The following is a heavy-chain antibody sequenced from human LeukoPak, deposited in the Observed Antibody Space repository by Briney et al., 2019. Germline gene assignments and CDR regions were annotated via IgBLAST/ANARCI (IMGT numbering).Heavy chain of an antibody. V-gene: IGHV3-48*03. D-gene: IGHD6-13*01. J-gene: IGHJ5*02. CDR2: ISSSGSTI. CDR1: GFTFSSYE. Sequence: EGSLRLSCAASGFTFSSYEMNWVRQAPGKGLEWVSYISSSGSTIYYADSVKGRFTISRDNAKNSLYLQMNSLRAEDTAVYYCARDGIAAAGTLQNWFDPWGQGTLVTVSS. CDR3: ARDGIAAAGTLQNWFDP.